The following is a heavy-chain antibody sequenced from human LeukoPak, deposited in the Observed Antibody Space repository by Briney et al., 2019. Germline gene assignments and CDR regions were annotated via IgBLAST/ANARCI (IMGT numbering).Heavy chain of an antibody. J-gene: IGHJ4*02. D-gene: IGHD2-2*02. CDR3: ARHKWYCSSSSCYTSDY. V-gene: IGHV4-38-2*01. CDR2: IHHSGST. Sequence: SETLSLTCGVSGYSISSGYYWGWIWQPPGKGLEWIGSIHHSGSTYYNPSLKSRVTISVDTSKNQFSLKLSSVTAADTAVYYCARHKWYCSSSSCYTSDYWGQGALVTVSS. CDR1: GYSISSGYY.